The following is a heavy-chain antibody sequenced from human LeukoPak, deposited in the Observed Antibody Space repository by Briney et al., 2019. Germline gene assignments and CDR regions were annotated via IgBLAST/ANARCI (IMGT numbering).Heavy chain of an antibody. J-gene: IGHJ4*02. CDR2: VNADGGNT. CDR3: TKRVEYGVTRDHFAD. D-gene: IGHD2-8*02. CDR1: GFTFDNYR. Sequence: GGSLRLSCAASGFTFDNYRMSWLRQAPGKGLEWVSTVNADGGNTYYADSVKGRFTISRDNSKSTLIVQMNSLRVEDTALYYCTKRVEYGVTRDHFADWGQGTLVTVSS. V-gene: IGHV3-23*01.